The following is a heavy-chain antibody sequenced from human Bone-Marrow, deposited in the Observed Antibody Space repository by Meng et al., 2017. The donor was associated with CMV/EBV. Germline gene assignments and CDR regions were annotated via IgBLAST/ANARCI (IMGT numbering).Heavy chain of an antibody. J-gene: IGHJ4*02. V-gene: IGHV4-39*01. Sequence: SETLSLTCTVPGGSTSSSSYYWGWIRQPPGKGLEWIGSIYYSGSTYYNPSLKSRVTISVDTSKNQFSLKLSSVTAADTAVYYCARYYYDSSGYSTYFDYWGQGTLVTVSS. CDR1: GGSTSSSSYY. CDR2: IYYSGST. D-gene: IGHD3-22*01. CDR3: ARYYYDSSGYSTYFDY.